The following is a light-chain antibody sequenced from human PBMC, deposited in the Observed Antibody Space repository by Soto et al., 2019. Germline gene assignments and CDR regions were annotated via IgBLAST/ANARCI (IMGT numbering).Light chain of an antibody. V-gene: IGLV1-47*01. Sequence: QLVLTQPPSASGTPGQRVTISCSESSSNIGSNYVYWYQQLPGTAPKLLIYRNNQRPSGVPDRFSGSKSGTSASLAISGLRSEDEADYYCAAWDDSLSGSYVFGTGTKLTVL. CDR1: SSNIGSNY. J-gene: IGLJ1*01. CDR2: RNN. CDR3: AAWDDSLSGSYV.